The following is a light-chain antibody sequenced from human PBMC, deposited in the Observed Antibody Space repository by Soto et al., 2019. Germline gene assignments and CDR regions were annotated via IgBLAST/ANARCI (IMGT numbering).Light chain of an antibody. V-gene: IGKV1-5*01. CDR1: QSISSW. J-gene: IGKJ1*01. Sequence: DIQMTQSPSTLSASVGDRVTITCRASQSISSWLAWYQQKPGKAPKLLIYDASSLESGVPSRFSGSGSGTEFTLTISSLQPDDFATHYCQQYTSYPWTFGQGTKVEIK. CDR2: DAS. CDR3: QQYTSYPWT.